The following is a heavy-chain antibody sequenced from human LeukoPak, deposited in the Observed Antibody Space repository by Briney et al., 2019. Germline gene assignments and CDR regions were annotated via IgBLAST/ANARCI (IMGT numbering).Heavy chain of an antibody. Sequence: PEGSLRLSCAASGFTFNSYGMHWVRQAPGKGLEWVAFIRYDGSNKYYADSVKGRFTISRDNSKNTLYLQMNSLRAEDTAVYYCAKYLSSSCYFDYWGQGTLVTVSS. CDR2: IRYDGSNK. V-gene: IGHV3-30*02. J-gene: IGHJ4*02. CDR3: AKYLSSSCYFDY. D-gene: IGHD6-6*01. CDR1: GFTFNSYG.